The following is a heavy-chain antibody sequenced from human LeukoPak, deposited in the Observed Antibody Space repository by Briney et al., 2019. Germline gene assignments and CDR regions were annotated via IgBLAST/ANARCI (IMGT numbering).Heavy chain of an antibody. V-gene: IGHV1-24*01. D-gene: IGHD3-3*02. J-gene: IGHJ4*02. CDR1: GGTFSSYA. CDR3: ATGGAIFGVVIIRGGLDY. CDR2: FDPEDGET. Sequence: ASVKVSCKASGGTFSSYAISWVRQAPGKGLEWMGGFDPEDGETIYAQKFQGRVTMTEDTSTDTAYMELSSLRSEDTAVYYCATGGAIFGVVIIRGGLDYWGQGTLVTVSS.